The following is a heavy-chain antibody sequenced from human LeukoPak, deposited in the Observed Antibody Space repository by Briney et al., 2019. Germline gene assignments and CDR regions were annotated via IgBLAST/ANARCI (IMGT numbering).Heavy chain of an antibody. Sequence: SETLSLTCTVSGGSISSHYWSWIRQPPGKGLEWIGYIYYSGSTNYNPSLKSRVTISVDTSKNQFSLKLSSVTAADTAVYYCARGRGQWDPFDYWGQGTLVTVSS. V-gene: IGHV4-59*11. J-gene: IGHJ4*02. CDR2: IYYSGST. CDR1: GGSISSHY. CDR3: ARGRGQWDPFDY. D-gene: IGHD1-26*01.